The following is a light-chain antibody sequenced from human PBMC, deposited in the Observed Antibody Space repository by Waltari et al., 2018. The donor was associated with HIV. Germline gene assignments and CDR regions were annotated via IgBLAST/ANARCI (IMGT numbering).Light chain of an antibody. Sequence: QSALTQPASVSGSPGQSITISCSGTSSDVGTYNLVSWYQQHPGKAPKLRIYEVNKRPSGVSNRFSGSKSGNTASLTISGLQAEDEADYYCCSYAGSRTLVFGGGTKLTVL. V-gene: IGLV2-23*02. CDR3: CSYAGSRTLV. CDR2: EVN. CDR1: SSDVGTYNL. J-gene: IGLJ3*02.